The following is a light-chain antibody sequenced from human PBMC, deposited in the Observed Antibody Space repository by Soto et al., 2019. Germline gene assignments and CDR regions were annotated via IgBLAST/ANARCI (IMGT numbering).Light chain of an antibody. CDR1: QSVLYNSNNRNY. CDR2: WAS. J-gene: IGKJ5*01. Sequence: DIVMTQPPDSLSVSLGESATINCKSSQSVLYNSNNRNYLVWYQQKPGQPPRVLIYWASTREFGVPDRFSGSGSGTEFTLTISSLQSEDLAVYYCQQFHNWPPITFGQGTRLEI. CDR3: QQFHNWPPIT. V-gene: IGKV4-1*01.